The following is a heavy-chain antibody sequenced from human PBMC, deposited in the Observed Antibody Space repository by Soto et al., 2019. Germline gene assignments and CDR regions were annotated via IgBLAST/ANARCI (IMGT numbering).Heavy chain of an antibody. CDR3: AREGQAPYYYYGMDV. Sequence: QVQVVQSGDEVKKPGASVKVSCKASGYTFTNYGFSWVRQAPGQGLEWMGWISGYNGNTKYAVKFQGRVTMTTDTSPSTAHMELRSLRSDDTAVYYCAREGQAPYYYYGMDVWGQGTAVTVSS. V-gene: IGHV1-18*01. CDR2: ISGYNGNT. J-gene: IGHJ6*02. CDR1: GYTFTNYG.